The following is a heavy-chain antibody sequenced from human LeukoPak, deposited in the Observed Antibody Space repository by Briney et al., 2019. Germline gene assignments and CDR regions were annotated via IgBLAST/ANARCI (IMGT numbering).Heavy chain of an antibody. D-gene: IGHD6-13*01. CDR3: ARSRSWYWYFDL. J-gene: IGHJ2*01. Sequence: PSETLSLTCTVSGGSISSYYWSWIRQPPGKGLEWIGYIYYSGSTNYNPSLKSRVTISVDTSKNQFSLKLSSVTAADTAVYYCARSRSWYWYFDLWGRGTLVTVSS. V-gene: IGHV4-59*01. CDR2: IYYSGST. CDR1: GGSISSYY.